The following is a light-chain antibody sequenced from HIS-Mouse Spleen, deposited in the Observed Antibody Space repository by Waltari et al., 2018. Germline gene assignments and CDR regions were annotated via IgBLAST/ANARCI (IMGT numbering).Light chain of an antibody. CDR3: QQFNSYPPYT. CDR1: QGISSA. V-gene: IGKV1-13*02. CDR2: DAS. J-gene: IGKJ2*01. Sequence: AIQLTQSPSSLSASVGYRVTITCRASQGISSALAWYQQKPGKAPKLLIYDASSLESGVPSRFSGSGSGTDFTLTISSLQPEDFATYYCQQFNSYPPYTFGQGTKLEIK.